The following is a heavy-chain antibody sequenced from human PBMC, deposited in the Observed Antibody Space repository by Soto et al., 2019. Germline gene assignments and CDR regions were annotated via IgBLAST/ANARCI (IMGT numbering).Heavy chain of an antibody. Sequence: GGSLRLSCAASGFTFSSYAMSWVRQAPGKGLEWVSAISGSGGSTYYADSVKGRFTISRDNSKNTLYLQMNSLRAEDTAVYYCAKDLFLASRTVAKFDYWGQGTLVTVSS. CDR3: AKDLFLASRTVAKFDY. D-gene: IGHD4-17*01. V-gene: IGHV3-23*01. CDR1: GFTFSSYA. CDR2: ISGSGGST. J-gene: IGHJ4*02.